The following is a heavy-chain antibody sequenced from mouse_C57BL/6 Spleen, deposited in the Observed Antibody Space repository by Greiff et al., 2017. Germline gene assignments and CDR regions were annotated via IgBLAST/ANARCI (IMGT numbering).Heavy chain of an antibody. CDR2: ISDGGSYT. V-gene: IGHV5-4*01. J-gene: IGHJ3*01. CDR3: ARDHGFAWFAY. Sequence: EVNLVESGGGLVKPGGSLKLSCAASGFTFSSYAMSWVRPTPEKRLEWVATISDGGSYTYYPDNVKGRFTISRDNAKNNLYLQMSHLKSEDTAMYYCARDHGFAWFAYWGQGTLVTVSA. D-gene: IGHD2-2*01. CDR1: GFTFSSYA.